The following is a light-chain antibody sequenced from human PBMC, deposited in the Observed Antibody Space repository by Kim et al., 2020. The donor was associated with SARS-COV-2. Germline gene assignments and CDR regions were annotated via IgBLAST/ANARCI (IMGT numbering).Light chain of an antibody. V-gene: IGKV1-39*01. CDR3: PQSYSTPLT. Sequence: DIQMTQSPSSLSASVGDRVTITCRASQSISSYLNWYQQKPGKAPKLLIYAASSLQSGVPSRFSGSGSGTDFTLTISSLQPEDFATYYCPQSYSTPLTFGGGT. CDR2: AAS. J-gene: IGKJ4*01. CDR1: QSISSY.